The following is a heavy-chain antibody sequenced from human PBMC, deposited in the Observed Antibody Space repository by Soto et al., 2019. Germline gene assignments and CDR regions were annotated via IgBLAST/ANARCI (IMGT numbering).Heavy chain of an antibody. D-gene: IGHD6-6*01. V-gene: IGHV1-18*01. J-gene: IGHJ5*02. CDR1: GYTFFNYC. CDR3: ARKSSSSSWFDP. Sequence: ASVKVSCKASGYTFFNYCISWVRQAPGQGLEWMGWISGYNGNTNYAQKFQARVTMTTDTSTTTAYMELRSLRSDDAAFYYCARKSSSSSWFDPWGQGTLVTVSS. CDR2: ISGYNGNT.